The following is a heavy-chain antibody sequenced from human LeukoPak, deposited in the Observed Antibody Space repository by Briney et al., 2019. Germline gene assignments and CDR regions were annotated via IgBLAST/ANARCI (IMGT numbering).Heavy chain of an antibody. Sequence: SETLSLTCTVSGGSLSSSSYYWGWIRQPPGKGLEWIGSIYYSGSTYYNPSLKGRVTISVDTSKNQFSLKLSSVTAADTAVYYCARDRVGHSAIDYWGQGTLVTVSS. CDR3: ARDRVGHSAIDY. D-gene: IGHD2-15*01. J-gene: IGHJ4*02. CDR2: IYYSGST. V-gene: IGHV4-39*07. CDR1: GGSLSSSSYY.